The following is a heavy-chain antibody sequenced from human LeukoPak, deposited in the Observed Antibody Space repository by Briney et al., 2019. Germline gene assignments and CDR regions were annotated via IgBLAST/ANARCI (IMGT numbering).Heavy chain of an antibody. CDR1: GYTFTSYG. D-gene: IGHD3-16*02. J-gene: IGHJ4*02. Sequence: RASVKVSCKASGYTFTSYGISWVRQAPGQGLEWMGWISAYNGNTNYAQKLQGRVTMTTDTSTSTAYMELRSLRSDDTAVYYCARDSRYYDYVWGSYRYDEPFDYWGQGTLVTVSS. CDR3: ARDSRYYDYVWGSYRYDEPFDY. CDR2: ISAYNGNT. V-gene: IGHV1-18*01.